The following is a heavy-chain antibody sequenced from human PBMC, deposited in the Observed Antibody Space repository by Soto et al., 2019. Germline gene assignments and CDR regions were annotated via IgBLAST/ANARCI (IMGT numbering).Heavy chain of an antibody. V-gene: IGHV3-33*06. Sequence: GGSLRLACAASGFTFSSYGMHWVRQAPGKGLEWVAVIWYDGSNKYYADSVKGRFTISRDNSKNTLYLQMNSLRAEDTAVYYCAKGDSPTGFLAEYFQHWRQGTLVTVPQ. J-gene: IGHJ1*01. CDR2: IWYDGSNK. CDR3: AKGDSPTGFLAEYFQH. CDR1: GFTFSSYG.